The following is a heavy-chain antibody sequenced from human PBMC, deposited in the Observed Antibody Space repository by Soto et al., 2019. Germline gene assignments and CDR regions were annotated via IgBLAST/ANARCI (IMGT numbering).Heavy chain of an antibody. Sequence: EVQLVESGGGLVKPGGSLRLSCAASGFTFSSYSMNWVRQAPGKGLEWVSSISSGSSYIYYADSVKGRFTISRDNAKNSLYLQMNSLRAEDTAVYYCARDSIVVVTAITYGMDVWGQGTTVTVSS. J-gene: IGHJ6*02. V-gene: IGHV3-21*01. D-gene: IGHD2-21*02. CDR3: ARDSIVVVTAITYGMDV. CDR1: GFTFSSYS. CDR2: ISSGSSYI.